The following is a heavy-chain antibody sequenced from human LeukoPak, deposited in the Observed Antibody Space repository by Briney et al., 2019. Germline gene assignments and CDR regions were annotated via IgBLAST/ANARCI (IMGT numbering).Heavy chain of an antibody. CDR3: AKLGMTTVTPFDY. Sequence: PGGSLRLSCAASGFTFSSYWMHWVRQAPGKGLEWVSVISVGGGSAYYAYYPDSVKGRFIISRDNSKNTLYLQMNNLRVEDTAIYYCAKLGMTTVTPFDYWGQGTLVTVSS. J-gene: IGHJ4*02. D-gene: IGHD4-17*01. V-gene: IGHV3-23*01. CDR1: GFTFSSYW. CDR2: ISVGGGSA.